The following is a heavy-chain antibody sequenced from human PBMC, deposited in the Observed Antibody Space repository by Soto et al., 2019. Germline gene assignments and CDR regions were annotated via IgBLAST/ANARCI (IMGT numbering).Heavy chain of an antibody. J-gene: IGHJ5*02. CDR1: GGSIISGGYS. CDR2: IYHSGST. D-gene: IGHD2-2*01. V-gene: IGHV4-30-2*01. Sequence: SQTLCLPWAVAGGSIISGGYSWSWIRQPPGKGLEWIGYIYHSGSTYYNPSLKSRVTISVDRSKNQFSLKLSSVTAADTAVYYCARVPDRWGQGTLVTVSS. CDR3: ARVPDR.